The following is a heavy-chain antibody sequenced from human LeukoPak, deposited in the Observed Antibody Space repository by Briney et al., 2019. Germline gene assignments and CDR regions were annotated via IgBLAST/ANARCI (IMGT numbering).Heavy chain of an antibody. D-gene: IGHD2-2*01. CDR3: ARSPLVVVPAAMKPFDY. CDR2: ISAYNGNT. Sequence: ASVKVSCKASGYTFTSYGISWVRQAPGQGLEWMGWISAYNGNTNYAQKLQGRVTMTTDTSTSTAYMELRSLRSDDTAVYYCARSPLVVVPAAMKPFDYWGQGTLVTVSS. V-gene: IGHV1-18*01. J-gene: IGHJ4*02. CDR1: GYTFTSYG.